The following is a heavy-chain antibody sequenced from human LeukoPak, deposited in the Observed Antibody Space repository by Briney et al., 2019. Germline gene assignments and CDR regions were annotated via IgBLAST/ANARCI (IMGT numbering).Heavy chain of an antibody. J-gene: IGHJ4*02. CDR2: VNTENGET. CDR1: GYSLSNYG. D-gene: IGHD3-10*01. V-gene: IGHV1-18*01. CDR3: ARVLSRRSSGVDS. Sequence: ASVKVSCKASGYSLSNYGLSWVRQAPGQGLEWMGWVNTENGETKYAHNVQGRVAMTADTTTNSAYMELRSLRSDDTAKYYCARVLSRRSSGVDSWGQGTLVTVS.